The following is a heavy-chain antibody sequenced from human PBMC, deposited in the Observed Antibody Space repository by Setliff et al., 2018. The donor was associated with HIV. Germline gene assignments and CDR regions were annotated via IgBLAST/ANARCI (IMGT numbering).Heavy chain of an antibody. Sequence: ASVKVSCKAFGGTFSSYAISWVRQAPGQGLVWMGWMNPYSGNSGYAQRFHGRLTMTRDTSRGTAHMELRSLRSGDTAVYYCARGRSSSWTGWFDPWGQGTLVTVSS. J-gene: IGHJ5*02. V-gene: IGHV1-8*01. CDR3: ARGRSSSWTGWFDP. D-gene: IGHD6-13*01. CDR2: MNPYSGNS. CDR1: GGTFSSYA.